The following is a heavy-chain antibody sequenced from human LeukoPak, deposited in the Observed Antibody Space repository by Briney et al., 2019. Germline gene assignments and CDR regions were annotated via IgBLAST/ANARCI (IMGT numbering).Heavy chain of an antibody. Sequence: ASVNVSCKASGYTFTSYDINWVRQATGQGLEWMGWMNPNSGNTGYAQKFQGRGTMNRNTTISIAYMELSSLRSEATAVYYSARGCRSAAGTSNCFDPWGQGTLVTVSS. D-gene: IGHD6-13*01. CDR3: ARGCRSAAGTSNCFDP. V-gene: IGHV1-8*01. CDR2: MNPNSGNT. J-gene: IGHJ5*02. CDR1: GYTFTSYD.